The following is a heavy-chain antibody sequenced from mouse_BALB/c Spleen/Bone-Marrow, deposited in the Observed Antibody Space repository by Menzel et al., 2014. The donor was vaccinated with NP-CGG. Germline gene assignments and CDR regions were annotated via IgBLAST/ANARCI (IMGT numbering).Heavy chain of an antibody. Sequence: LQQSGGGLVQPGGSMKLSCVASGFTFSNYWMNWVRQSPEKGLEWVAEIRLKSHNYATRYAESVKGRFTISGDDSKSSVYLQMNNLRTEDSGIYYCNTGFAYWGQGTLVTVSA. CDR2: IRLKSHNYAT. CDR3: NTGFAY. J-gene: IGHJ3*01. CDR1: GFTFSNYW. V-gene: IGHV6-6*02.